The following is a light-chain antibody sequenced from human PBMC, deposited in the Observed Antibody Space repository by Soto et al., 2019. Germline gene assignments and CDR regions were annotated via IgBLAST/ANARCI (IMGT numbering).Light chain of an antibody. J-gene: IGKJ5*01. CDR1: QSVAGS. CDR2: DIS. V-gene: IGKV3-11*01. Sequence: EFVLTQSPATLSLSPGERAILSCRASQSVAGSLAWYQQKPGQAPRLLIYDISTRAAAIPARFSGSGSGTDFTLTVSSREHEDFALYYCQQRSNRITFGQGTRLEIK. CDR3: QQRSNRIT.